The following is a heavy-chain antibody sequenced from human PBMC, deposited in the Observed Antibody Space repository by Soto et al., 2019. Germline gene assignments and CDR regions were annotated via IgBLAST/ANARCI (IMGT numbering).Heavy chain of an antibody. Sequence: GGSLRLSCAASGFTFSSYAMNWVRQAPGKGLEWVSAISGSGCSTYYADSVKGRFTISRDNSKNTLYLQMNSLRAEDTAVEYCAKDPMTTVTRGVDWFDPWGQGTLVTVSS. CDR3: AKDPMTTVTRGVDWFDP. CDR1: GFTFSSYA. CDR2: ISGSGCST. J-gene: IGHJ5*02. D-gene: IGHD4-17*01. V-gene: IGHV3-23*01.